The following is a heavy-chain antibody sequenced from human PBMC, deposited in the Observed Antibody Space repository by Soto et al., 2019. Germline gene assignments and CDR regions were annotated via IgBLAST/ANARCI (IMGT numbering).Heavy chain of an antibody. Sequence: NPSETLSLTCTVSGGSISSYYWSWIRQPPGKGLEWIGYIYYSGSTNYNPSLKSRVTISVDTSKHQFSLKLSSVTAADTAVYYCARVYGDYLDFWGQGTLVTAPQ. CDR2: IYYSGST. CDR1: GGSISSYY. J-gene: IGHJ4*02. V-gene: IGHV4-59*01. D-gene: IGHD4-17*01. CDR3: ARVYGDYLDF.